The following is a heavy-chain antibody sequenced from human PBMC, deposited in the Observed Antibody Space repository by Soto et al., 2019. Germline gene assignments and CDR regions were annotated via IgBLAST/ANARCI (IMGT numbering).Heavy chain of an antibody. CDR3: AGGGYCSGGSCYGNDYYFDY. D-gene: IGHD2-15*01. CDR2: ISWNSGSI. V-gene: IGHV3-9*01. Sequence: EVQLVESGGGLVQPGRSLRLSCAASGFTFDDYAMHWVRQAPGKGLEWVSGISWNSGSIGYAESVKGRFTISRDNAKNSLYLKMNSLRAEDTALYYCAGGGYCSGGSCYGNDYYFDYWGQGTLVTVSS. J-gene: IGHJ4*02. CDR1: GFTFDDYA.